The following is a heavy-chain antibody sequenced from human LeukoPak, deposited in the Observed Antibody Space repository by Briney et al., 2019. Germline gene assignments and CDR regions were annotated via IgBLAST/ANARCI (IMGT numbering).Heavy chain of an antibody. V-gene: IGHV4-34*01. J-gene: IGHJ4*02. D-gene: IGHD4-17*01. CDR3: ASHDYGGNSPSWYFDY. CDR1: GGSFSGYY. CDR2: INHSGST. Sequence: SETLSLTCAVYGGSFSGYYWSWIRQPPGKGLEWIGEINHSGSTNYNPSLKSRVTISVDTSKNQFSLKLSSVTAADTAVYYCASHDYGGNSPSWYFDYWGQGTLVTVSS.